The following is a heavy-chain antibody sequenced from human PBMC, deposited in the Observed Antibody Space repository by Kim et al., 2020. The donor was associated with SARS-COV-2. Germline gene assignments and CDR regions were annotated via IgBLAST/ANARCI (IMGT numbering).Heavy chain of an antibody. Sequence: GGSLRLSCAASGFAIGGYWMAWLRQFPGKGLEWVANIKPDGSLQFYVDSVEGRFTVSRENVKNSVYLQMNGLRPEETAVYYCARDDGFRYIDHLGQGIL. CDR2: IKPDGSLQ. CDR3: ARDDGFRYIDH. CDR1: GFAIGGYW. D-gene: IGHD1-20*01. V-gene: IGHV3-7*01. J-gene: IGHJ4*02.